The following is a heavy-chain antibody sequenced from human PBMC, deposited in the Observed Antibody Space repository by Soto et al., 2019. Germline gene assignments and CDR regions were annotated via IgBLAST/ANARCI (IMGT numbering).Heavy chain of an antibody. Sequence: PGGSLRLSCAASGLTFSSDWMSWVRQAQGKGLECVADIKQDGSEKYYVDSVKGRFTISRDNAKNSLYLKMNSLRAEDTAVYYCARRLPNYDFLSGYYLDWGQGTLVTVSS. J-gene: IGHJ4*02. CDR3: ARRLPNYDFLSGYYLD. V-gene: IGHV3-7*01. CDR2: IKQDGSEK. CDR1: GLTFSSDW. D-gene: IGHD3-3*01.